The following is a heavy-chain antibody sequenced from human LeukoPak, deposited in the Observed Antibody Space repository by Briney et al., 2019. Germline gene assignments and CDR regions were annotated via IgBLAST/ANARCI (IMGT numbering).Heavy chain of an antibody. Sequence: PGGSVRLSCAPSGCTFHHYYMSWLRQAPGKGLEGVAYISSSGSTISYAEAVKGRFNISRDNAQNRLYLQMNCLRAEDTAGYYSTRHSVSGSPPAPGHDYWGARTLVSVSS. CDR1: GCTFHHYY. CDR2: ISSSGSTI. D-gene: IGHD1-26*01. J-gene: IGHJ4*02. CDR3: TRHSVSGSPPAPGHDY. V-gene: IGHV3-11*04.